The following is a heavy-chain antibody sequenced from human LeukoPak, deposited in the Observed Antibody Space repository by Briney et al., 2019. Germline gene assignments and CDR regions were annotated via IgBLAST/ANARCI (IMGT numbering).Heavy chain of an antibody. CDR1: GGSISSGGYS. Sequence: PSQTLSLTCAVSGGSISSGGYSWSRIRQPPGKGLEWIGYIYYSGSANYNPSLKSRVTISVDTSKNQFSLKLSSVTAADTAVYYCARGVYFDPWGQGTLVTVSS. CDR3: ARGVYFDP. V-gene: IGHV4-61*08. J-gene: IGHJ5*02. D-gene: IGHD6-13*01. CDR2: IYYSGSA.